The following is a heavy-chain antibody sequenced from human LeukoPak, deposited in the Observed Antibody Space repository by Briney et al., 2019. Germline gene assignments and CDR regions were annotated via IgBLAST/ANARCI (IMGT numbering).Heavy chain of an antibody. Sequence: VKVSCKASGYTFTGYYMHWVRQAPGQGLEWMGWINPNSGGTNYAQKFQGRVTMTRDTSISTAYMELSRLRSDDTAVYYCARDREGGSYSDYYYYYYMDVWGKGTTVTVSS. D-gene: IGHD1-26*01. J-gene: IGHJ6*03. CDR2: INPNSGGT. CDR1: GYTFTGYY. V-gene: IGHV1-2*02. CDR3: ARDREGGSYSDYYYYYYMDV.